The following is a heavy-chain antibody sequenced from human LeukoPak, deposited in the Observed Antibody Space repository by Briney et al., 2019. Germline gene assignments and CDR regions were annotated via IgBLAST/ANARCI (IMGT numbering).Heavy chain of an antibody. J-gene: IGHJ5*02. CDR1: GGSFSGYY. D-gene: IGHD3-10*01. CDR2: INHSGST. V-gene: IGHV4-34*01. CDR3: ARTSLSGSYSFNWFDP. Sequence: SETLSLTCAVYGGSFSGYYWSWIRQPPGKGLEWIGEINHSGSTNYNPSIKSRVTISVDTSKNQFSLKLSSVTAADTAVYYCARTSLSGSYSFNWFDPWGQGTLVTVSS.